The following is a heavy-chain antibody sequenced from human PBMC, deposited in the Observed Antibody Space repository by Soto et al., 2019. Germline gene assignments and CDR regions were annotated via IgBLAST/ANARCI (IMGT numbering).Heavy chain of an antibody. Sequence: QVQLQQSGPGLVKPSQTLSLTCAISGDSVSNNDVAWEWIRQSPTRGLEWLGRTYYRSKWFNDYRVSVKSRITINADTSNNQFSLHLTSVTPEDTAVYYCARMASSTFDFWGQGILVTVSS. D-gene: IGHD2-2*01. CDR2: TYYRSKWFN. J-gene: IGHJ4*02. CDR1: GDSVSNNDVA. CDR3: ARMASSTFDF. V-gene: IGHV6-1*01.